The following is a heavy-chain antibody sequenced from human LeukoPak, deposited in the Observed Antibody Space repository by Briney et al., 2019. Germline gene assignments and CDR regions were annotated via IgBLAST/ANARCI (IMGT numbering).Heavy chain of an antibody. CDR1: GFTFSSYA. CDR3: AKVRSNWYGGGFDY. J-gene: IGHJ4*02. CDR2: ISGSGGTT. D-gene: IGHD6-13*01. Sequence: PGGSLRLSCAASGFTFSSYAMTWVRQAPGTGLGLVSTISGSGGTTYNADSLKGRFTISRDNSKNTVYLQMKSLRAEDTAVYYCAKVRSNWYGGGFDYWGQGALVAVSS. V-gene: IGHV3-23*01.